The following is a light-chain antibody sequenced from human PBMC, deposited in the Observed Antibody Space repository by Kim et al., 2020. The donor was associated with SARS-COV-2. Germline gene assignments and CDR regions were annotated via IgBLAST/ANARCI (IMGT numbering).Light chain of an antibody. Sequence: QSALTQPRSVSGSPGQSVTISCTGTSSDVGGYNYVSWYQQHPGKAPKLMIYDVSKRPSGVPDRFSGSKSGNTASLTISGLQAEDEADYYCCSYAGSYTVVFGGGNQLT. CDR2: DVS. CDR1: SSDVGGYNY. V-gene: IGLV2-11*01. CDR3: CSYAGSYTVV. J-gene: IGLJ2*01.